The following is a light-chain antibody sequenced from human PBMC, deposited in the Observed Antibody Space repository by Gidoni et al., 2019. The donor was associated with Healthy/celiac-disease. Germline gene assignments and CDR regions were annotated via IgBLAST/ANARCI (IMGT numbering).Light chain of an antibody. V-gene: IGLV4-69*01. CDR2: VNSDGSH. Sequence: QLVVTPSPSASASLGASAKPTSTLSSGHSSYAIARHQHQPDKCTRYSMKVNSDGSHNKGDGIPDRFSGSSSGAERYLTISSLQSEDEADYYCQTWDTGIQGVFGVGTKLTVL. J-gene: IGLJ2*01. CDR1: SGHSSYA. CDR3: QTWDTGIQGV.